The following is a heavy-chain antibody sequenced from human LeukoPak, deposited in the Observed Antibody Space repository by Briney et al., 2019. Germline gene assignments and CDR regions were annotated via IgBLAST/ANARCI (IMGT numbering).Heavy chain of an antibody. CDR3: ARELVASRSRYAFDI. Sequence: GGSLRLSCAASGFTFSSYSMNWVRQAPGKGLEWVSYISSSSSTIYYADSVKGRFTISRDNAKNSLYLQMNSLRAEDTAVYYCARELVASRSRYAFDIWGQGTMVTVSS. CDR1: GFTFSSYS. CDR2: ISSSSSTI. J-gene: IGHJ3*02. D-gene: IGHD2-21*02. V-gene: IGHV3-48*04.